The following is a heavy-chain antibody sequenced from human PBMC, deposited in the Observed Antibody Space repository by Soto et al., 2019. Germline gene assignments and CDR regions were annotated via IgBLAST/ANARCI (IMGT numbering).Heavy chain of an antibody. CDR2: VHYSGSV. CDR1: GGSISFDHYH. V-gene: IGHV4-30-4*01. J-gene: IGHJ6*02. D-gene: IGHD2-21*02. Sequence: SETLSLTCTVSGGSISFDHYHWTWIRQPPGKGLEWIGYVHYSGSVLYNPSLQSRVSISVDTSKNQFSLKLSSVTAADTAVYFCAREDDGGDRDYFGLDVWGQGTTVTVS. CDR3: AREDDGGDRDYFGLDV.